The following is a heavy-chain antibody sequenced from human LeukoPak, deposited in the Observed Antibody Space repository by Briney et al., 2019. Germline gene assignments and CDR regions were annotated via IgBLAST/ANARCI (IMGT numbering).Heavy chain of an antibody. J-gene: IGHJ3*02. CDR1: GFTFRNYW. V-gene: IGHV3-7*01. D-gene: IGHD3-3*01. CDR3: ARGTDDFQGLDI. Sequence: GGSLRLSCVVSGFTFRNYWMSWVRQAPGKGLEWVANINLDARQRVYVDSVKGRFTISRASTENSLYLQMNSLRVEDTAVYYCARGTDDFQGLDIWGQGTVVTVSS. CDR2: INLDARQR.